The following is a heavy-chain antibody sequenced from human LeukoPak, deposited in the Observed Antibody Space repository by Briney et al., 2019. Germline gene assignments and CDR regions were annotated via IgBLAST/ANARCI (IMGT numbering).Heavy chain of an antibody. CDR3: AKDFWSGYYPNY. Sequence: GGSLRLSCAASGFTFSSYAMSWVRQAPGKGLEWVSGSGSGGNTYYADSVKGRFTISRDNSKNTLYLQMNSLRAEDTAVYYCAKDFWSGYYPNYWGQGTLVTVSS. CDR1: GFTFSSYA. V-gene: IGHV3-23*01. D-gene: IGHD3-3*01. CDR2: SGSGGNT. J-gene: IGHJ4*02.